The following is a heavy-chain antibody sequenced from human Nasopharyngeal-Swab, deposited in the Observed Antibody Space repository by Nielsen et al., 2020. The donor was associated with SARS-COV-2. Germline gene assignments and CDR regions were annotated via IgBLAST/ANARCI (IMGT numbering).Heavy chain of an antibody. CDR1: GFTFNTYS. Sequence: GESLKISCAGSGFTFNTYSMIWVRQVPGEGLEWVGRIKSKTDGGTTDYAAPVKGRFTISRDDSKNTLYLQMNSLKTEDTAVYYCTTDWGGLWFGELSPYFDYWGQGTLVTVSS. CDR2: IKSKTDGGTT. J-gene: IGHJ4*02. V-gene: IGHV3-15*01. D-gene: IGHD3-10*01. CDR3: TTDWGGLWFGELSPYFDY.